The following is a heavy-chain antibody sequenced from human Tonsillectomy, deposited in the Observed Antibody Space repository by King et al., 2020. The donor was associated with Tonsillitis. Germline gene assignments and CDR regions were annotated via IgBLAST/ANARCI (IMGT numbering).Heavy chain of an antibody. Sequence: QLVQSGAEVKKPGASVKVSCKASGYTFTSYDINWVRQATGQGLEWMGWMNPNSGNTGYAQKFQGRVTMTRNTSISTAYMELSSLRSEDTAVYYCARGWDYYNSQTDAFDIWGQGTMVTLSS. D-gene: IGHD1-7*01. CDR1: GYTFTSYD. CDR2: MNPNSGNT. J-gene: IGHJ3*02. V-gene: IGHV1-8*01. CDR3: ARGWDYYNSQTDAFDI.